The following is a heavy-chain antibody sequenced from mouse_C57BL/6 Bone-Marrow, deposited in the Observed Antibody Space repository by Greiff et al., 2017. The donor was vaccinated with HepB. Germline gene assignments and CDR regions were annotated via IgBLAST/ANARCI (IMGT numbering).Heavy chain of an antibody. CDR3: ARPLYYYGSSYYAMDY. CDR1: GYTFTSYW. V-gene: IGHV1-64*01. Sequence: QVQLQQPGAELVKPGASVKLSCKASGYTFTSYWMHWVKQRPGQGLEWIGMIQPTSGSTNYNEKFKSKATLTVDKSSSTAYMQLSSLTSEDSAVYYCARPLYYYGSSYYAMDYWGQGTSVTVSS. J-gene: IGHJ4*01. CDR2: IQPTSGST. D-gene: IGHD1-1*01.